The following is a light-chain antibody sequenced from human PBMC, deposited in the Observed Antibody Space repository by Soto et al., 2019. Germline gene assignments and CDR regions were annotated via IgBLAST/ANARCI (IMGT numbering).Light chain of an antibody. Sequence: QSVLTQPASVSGSPGQSITISCTGTSSDVGGYNYVSWYQQHPGKAPKLMIYEVSNRPSGVSNRFSGSKSGNTASLTISGLQAEDEADYYCSSATSSSPWVFGGGTKLTVL. CDR3: SSATSSSPWV. CDR2: EVS. J-gene: IGLJ3*02. CDR1: SSDVGGYNY. V-gene: IGLV2-14*01.